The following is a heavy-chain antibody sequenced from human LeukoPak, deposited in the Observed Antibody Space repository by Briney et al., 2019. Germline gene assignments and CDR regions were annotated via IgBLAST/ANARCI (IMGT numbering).Heavy chain of an antibody. CDR3: ASLGGTYDF. V-gene: IGHV4-59*08. CDR2: IYNSGST. CDR1: GGSICSYF. J-gene: IGHJ4*02. Sequence: SETLSLTCTVSGGSICSYFWSWLRQPPGKGLEWIGYIYNSGSTKYNPSLQSRVSISVHTSKSQVSLKLSSVTAADTAVYYCASLGGTYDFWGQGTLVTVSS. D-gene: IGHD1-26*01.